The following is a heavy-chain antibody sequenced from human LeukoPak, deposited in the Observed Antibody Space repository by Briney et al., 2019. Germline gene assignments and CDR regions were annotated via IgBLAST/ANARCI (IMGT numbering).Heavy chain of an antibody. D-gene: IGHD6-13*01. Sequence: PGGSLRLSCAASAFSLKDYNMNWVRQAPGKGLEWVSSISSSSSYIYYADSVKGRFTISRDNAKNSLYLQMNSLRAEDTAVYYCARQSVSSSYYFDYWGQGTLVTVSS. J-gene: IGHJ4*02. CDR2: ISSSSSYI. V-gene: IGHV3-21*01. CDR1: AFSLKDYN. CDR3: ARQSVSSSYYFDY.